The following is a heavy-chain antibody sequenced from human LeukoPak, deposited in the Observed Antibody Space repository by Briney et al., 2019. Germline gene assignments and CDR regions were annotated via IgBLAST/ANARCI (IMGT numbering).Heavy chain of an antibody. Sequence: PGGSLRLSCEASGFTFSHAWMTWVRQAPGKGLEWVANIKQDGSNKYYVDSVKGRFTISRDNAKNSLSLQMNSLRAEDTGVYYCTRNEVWGQGTLVTVSS. CDR2: IKQDGSNK. J-gene: IGHJ4*02. CDR1: GFTFSHAW. V-gene: IGHV3-7*01. CDR3: TRNEV. D-gene: IGHD1-1*01.